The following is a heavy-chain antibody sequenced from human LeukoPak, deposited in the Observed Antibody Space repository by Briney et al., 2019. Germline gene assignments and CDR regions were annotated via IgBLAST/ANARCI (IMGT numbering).Heavy chain of an antibody. Sequence: SVKVSCKASGGTFSSYAISWVRQAPGQGLEWTGGIIPIFGTANYAQKFQGRVTITADESMSTAYMELSSLRSEDTAVYYCARGRIVLMVYAPFDYWGQGTLVTVSS. CDR2: IIPIFGTA. V-gene: IGHV1-69*01. D-gene: IGHD2-8*01. J-gene: IGHJ4*02. CDR1: GGTFSSYA. CDR3: ARGRIVLMVYAPFDY.